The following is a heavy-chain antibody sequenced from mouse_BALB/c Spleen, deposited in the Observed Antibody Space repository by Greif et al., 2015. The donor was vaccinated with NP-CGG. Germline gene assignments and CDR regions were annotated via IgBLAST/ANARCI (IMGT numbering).Heavy chain of an antibody. Sequence: EVQLVESGAELVKPEASVKLSCTASGFNIKDTYMHWVKQRPEQGLEWIGRIDPANGNTKYDPKFQGKATITADTSSNTAYLQLSSLTSEDTAVYYCARARPYYAMDYWGQGTSVTVSS. CDR1: GFNIKDTY. CDR3: ARARPYYAMDY. J-gene: IGHJ4*01. CDR2: IDPANGNT. V-gene: IGHV14-3*02. D-gene: IGHD3-1*01.